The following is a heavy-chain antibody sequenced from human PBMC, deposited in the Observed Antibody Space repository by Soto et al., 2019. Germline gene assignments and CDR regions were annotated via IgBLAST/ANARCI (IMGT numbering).Heavy chain of an antibody. CDR2: IWSDGSNE. J-gene: IGHJ6*02. D-gene: IGHD3-10*01. V-gene: IGHV3-33*01. Sequence: GSLRLSCVASGFTFSSYGMQWVRQAPGKGLEWVALIWSDGSNEDYADSVKGRFTISRDNSKNMLFLQMNSLTAEDTAVYYCATDPRSASTLLVRSQRYGMDVWGQGAMVTVSS. CDR1: GFTFSSYG. CDR3: ATDPRSASTLLVRSQRYGMDV.